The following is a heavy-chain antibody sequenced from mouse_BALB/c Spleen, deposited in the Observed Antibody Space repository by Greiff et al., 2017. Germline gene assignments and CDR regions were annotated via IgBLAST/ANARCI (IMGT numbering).Heavy chain of an antibody. D-gene: IGHD1-1*01. J-gene: IGHJ2*01. V-gene: IGHV2-9*02. CDR1: GFSLTSYR. CDR2: IWAGGST. Sequence: VQLVESGPGLVAPSQSLSITCTVSGFSLTSYRVHWVRQPPGKGLEWLGVIWAGGSTNYNSALMSRLSISKDNSKSQVFLKMNSLQTDDTAMYYCAIDRDYYGSSYQYYFDYWGQGTTLTVSS. CDR3: AIDRDYYGSSYQYYFDY.